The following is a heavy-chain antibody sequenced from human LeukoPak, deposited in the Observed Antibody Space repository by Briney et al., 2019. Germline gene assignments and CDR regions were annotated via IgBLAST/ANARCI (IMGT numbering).Heavy chain of an antibody. V-gene: IGHV3-15*01. Sequence: GGSLRPSCAASGFTFSNAWMSWVRQAPGKGLEWVGRIKSKTDGGTTDYAAPVKGRFTISRDDSKNTLYLQMNSLKTEDTAVYYCSAPVVAATRVDYWGQGTLVTASS. CDR2: IKSKTDGGTT. CDR3: SAPVVAATRVDY. CDR1: GFTFSNAW. J-gene: IGHJ4*02. D-gene: IGHD2-15*01.